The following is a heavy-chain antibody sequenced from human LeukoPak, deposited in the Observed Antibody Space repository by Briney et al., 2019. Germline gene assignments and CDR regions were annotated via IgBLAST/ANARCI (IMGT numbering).Heavy chain of an antibody. J-gene: IGHJ3*02. Sequence: PGGSLRLSCAASGFTFSSYWMSWVRQAPGKGLEWVANIKQDGSEKYYVDSVKGRFTISRDNAKNSLYLQMNSLRAEDTAVYYCARDVDCSGGSCYRRRAFDIWGQGTMVTVSS. D-gene: IGHD2-15*01. CDR1: GFTFSSYW. CDR3: ARDVDCSGGSCYRRRAFDI. V-gene: IGHV3-7*01. CDR2: IKQDGSEK.